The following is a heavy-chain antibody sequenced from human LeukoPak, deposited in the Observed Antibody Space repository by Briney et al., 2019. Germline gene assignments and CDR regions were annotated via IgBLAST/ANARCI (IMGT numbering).Heavy chain of an antibody. CDR1: GFTFNSYS. J-gene: IGHJ4*02. Sequence: GGSLRLSCAASGFTFNSYSMNWVRQAPGKGLEWVSSISSSGSYIYHADSVKGRFTISRDNAKNSLYLQMNGLRAEDTAVYYCARSRSSGWSEFDYWGQGTLATVSS. CDR3: ARSRSSGWSEFDY. CDR2: ISSSGSYI. D-gene: IGHD6-19*01. V-gene: IGHV3-21*01.